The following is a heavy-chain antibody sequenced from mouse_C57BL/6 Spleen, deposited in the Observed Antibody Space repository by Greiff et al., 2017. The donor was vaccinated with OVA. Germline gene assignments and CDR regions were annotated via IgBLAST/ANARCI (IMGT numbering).Heavy chain of an antibody. J-gene: IGHJ3*01. D-gene: IGHD2-1*01. CDR1: GYSITSGYY. V-gene: IGHV3-6*01. Sequence: EVKLVESGPGLVKPSQSLSLTCSVTGYSITSGYYWNWIRQFPGNKLEWMGYISYDGSNNYNPSLKNRISITRDTSKNQFFLKLNSVTTEDTATYYCARDSPYGNYVAYWGQGTLVTVSA. CDR2: ISYDGSN. CDR3: ARDSPYGNYVAY.